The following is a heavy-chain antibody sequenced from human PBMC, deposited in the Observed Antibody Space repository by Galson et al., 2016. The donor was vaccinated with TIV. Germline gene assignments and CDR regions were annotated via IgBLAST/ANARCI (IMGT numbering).Heavy chain of an antibody. D-gene: IGHD3-16*01. V-gene: IGHV1-69*05. J-gene: IGHJ5*01. Sequence: SVKVSCKASGGIFTNYAISWVRQAPGQGLEWMGRIIPMFGSANYAQKFQGRVTITTDEVKTTTYMELSSLSYEDTAMYFCARAPQIYDDWFDSWGQGTLVIVSS. CDR2: IIPMFGSA. CDR3: ARAPQIYDDWFDS. CDR1: GGIFTNYA.